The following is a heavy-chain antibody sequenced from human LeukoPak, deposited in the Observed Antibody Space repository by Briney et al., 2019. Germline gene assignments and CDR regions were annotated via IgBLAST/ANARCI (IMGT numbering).Heavy chain of an antibody. J-gene: IGHJ4*02. D-gene: IGHD3-3*01. Sequence: SETLSLTCTVSGGSISSYYWSWIRQPAGKGLEWIGRIYTSGSTNYNPSLKSRVTISVDTSKNQFSLKLSSVTAADTAVYYRARGLSHITIFGVVKPFDYWGQGTLVTVSS. CDR2: IYTSGST. CDR1: GGSISSYY. V-gene: IGHV4-4*07. CDR3: ARGLSHITIFGVVKPFDY.